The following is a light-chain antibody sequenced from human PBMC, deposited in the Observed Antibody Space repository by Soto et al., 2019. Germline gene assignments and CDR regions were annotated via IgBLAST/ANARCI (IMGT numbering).Light chain of an antibody. Sequence: DIQMTQSPSTLSASVGDRVHITCRASESVSTWLAWYQQKPGKAPKLLIYDASSLESGVPSRFSGTGSGTQFTLTISSLQPDDFATYYCQHYKTYPWTFGQGTRVEIK. CDR1: ESVSTW. J-gene: IGKJ1*01. V-gene: IGKV1-5*01. CDR3: QHYKTYPWT. CDR2: DAS.